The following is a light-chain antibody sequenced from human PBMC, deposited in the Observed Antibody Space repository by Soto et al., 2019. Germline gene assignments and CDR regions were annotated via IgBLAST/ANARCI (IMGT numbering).Light chain of an antibody. J-gene: IGKJ4*01. V-gene: IGKV3-11*01. CDR3: QQRHTWPTT. CDR1: QFINTY. Sequence: EIVLTQSPATLSLSPGERATLSCRASQFINTYVAWYQHRPGQGPRLLIYEASKRATGIPPRFSGSGSGTDFTLTISSLEPEDFGIYYCQQRHTWPTTFGGGAKVEI. CDR2: EAS.